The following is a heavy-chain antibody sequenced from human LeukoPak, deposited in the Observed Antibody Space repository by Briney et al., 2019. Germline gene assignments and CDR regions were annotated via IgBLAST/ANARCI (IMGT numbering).Heavy chain of an antibody. CDR3: ARGWASNWYYFDF. D-gene: IGHD4-11*01. J-gene: IGHJ4*02. CDR1: GGSMRNYY. Sequence: PSETLSLTCAVSGGSMRNYYWSWIRQPPGKGLEWIGYTYDSGSSSYNPSLRSRVSISIDTSKNQFSLNLSSVTAADTAVYYCARGWASNWYYFDFWGQGTLVTVSS. V-gene: IGHV4-59*01. CDR2: TYDSGSS.